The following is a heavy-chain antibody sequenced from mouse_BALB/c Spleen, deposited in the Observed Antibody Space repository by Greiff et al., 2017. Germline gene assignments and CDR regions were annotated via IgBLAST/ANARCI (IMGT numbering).Heavy chain of an antibody. V-gene: IGHV1-7*01. CDR2: INPSTGYT. CDR1: GYTFTSYW. CDR3: ARSYRYDRYAMDY. D-gene: IGHD2-14*01. Sequence: VKLQESGAELAKPGASVKMSCKASGYTFTSYWMHWVKQRPGQGLEWIGYINPSTGYTEYNQKFKDKATLTADKSSSTAYMQLSSLTSEDSAVYYCARSYRYDRYAMDYWGQGTSVTVSS. J-gene: IGHJ4*01.